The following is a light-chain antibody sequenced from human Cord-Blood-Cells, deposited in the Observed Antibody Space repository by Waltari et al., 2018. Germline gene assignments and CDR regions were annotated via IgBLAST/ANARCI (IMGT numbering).Light chain of an antibody. J-gene: IGKJ1*01. CDR1: QSIRSY. CDR2: AES. V-gene: IGKV1-39*01. Sequence: DIQMTQSPSSLSASVGDRITITCRGSQSIRSYLNWYQQKQGKAPKLLIYAESSLQSGVPSRFSGSGSGTDFTLTISSLQPEDFATYYCQQSYSTPWKFGQGNKVESK. CDR3: QQSYSTPWK.